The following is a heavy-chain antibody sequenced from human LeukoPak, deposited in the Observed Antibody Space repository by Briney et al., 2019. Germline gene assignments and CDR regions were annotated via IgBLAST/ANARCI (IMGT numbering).Heavy chain of an antibody. D-gene: IGHD3-9*01. Sequence: PGGSLRLSCAASGFTFSTYWMSWVRQAPGKGLERVANINQDGGEKYYVDSVKGRFTISRDNAKSSLYLQMNSLRAEDTAIYYCAGRPSTTIPWGQGTLVTVSS. J-gene: IGHJ4*02. CDR1: GFTFSTYW. CDR3: AGRPSTTIP. CDR2: INQDGGEK. V-gene: IGHV3-7*01.